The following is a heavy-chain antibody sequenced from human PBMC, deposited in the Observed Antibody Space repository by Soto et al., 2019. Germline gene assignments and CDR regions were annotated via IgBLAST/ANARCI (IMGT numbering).Heavy chain of an antibody. CDR1: GYTFTSYG. J-gene: IGHJ6*02. Sequence: ASVKVSCKASGYTFTSYGISWVRQAPGQRLEWMGWINAGNGNTKYSQKFQGRVTITRDTSASTAYMELSSLRSEDTAVYYCARDRDLLWFGELSVGMDVWGQGTTVTVSS. D-gene: IGHD3-10*01. V-gene: IGHV1-3*01. CDR3: ARDRDLLWFGELSVGMDV. CDR2: INAGNGNT.